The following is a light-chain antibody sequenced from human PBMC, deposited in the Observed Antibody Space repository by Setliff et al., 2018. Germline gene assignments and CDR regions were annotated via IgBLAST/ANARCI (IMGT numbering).Light chain of an antibody. Sequence: QSALTQPASVSGSPGQSITISCTGTSSDVGGYNSVSWYQQHPDKAPKPIIYDVTTRPSGVSNRFSGSKSGNTASLTISGLQAEDEADYYCSSYTSSTTLVFGGGTKGTVL. J-gene: IGLJ2*01. V-gene: IGLV2-14*01. CDR1: SSDVGGYNS. CDR2: DVT. CDR3: SSYTSSTTLV.